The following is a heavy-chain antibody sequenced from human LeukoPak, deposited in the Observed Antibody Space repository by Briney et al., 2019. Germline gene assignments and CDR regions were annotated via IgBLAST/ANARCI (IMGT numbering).Heavy chain of an antibody. CDR2: ISSSSSYI. D-gene: IGHD3-3*01. V-gene: IGHV3-21*01. J-gene: IGHJ4*02. Sequence: GGSLRLSCAASGFTFSSYSMNWVRQSPGKGLEWVSSISSSSSYIYYADSVKGRFTISRDNAKNSLYLQMNSLRAEDTAVYYCASSFGVVIIDYWGQGTLVTVSS. CDR1: GFTFSSYS. CDR3: ASSFGVVIIDY.